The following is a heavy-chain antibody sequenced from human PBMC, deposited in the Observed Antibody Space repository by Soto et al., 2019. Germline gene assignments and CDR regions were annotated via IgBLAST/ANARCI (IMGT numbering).Heavy chain of an antibody. CDR3: ARDVWETTSMYYGLDV. D-gene: IGHD1-26*01. V-gene: IGHV3-23*01. J-gene: IGHJ6*02. CDR2: ISGNGANT. Sequence: DVQLLESGGGLVQPGGSVRLSCAASGFTFSSYAMSWVRQAPGKGLEWVSAISGNGANTSYADSVRGRFTISRDNSKNTQYLKMHSLRAEDTAVYYCARDVWETTSMYYGLDVWGLGTTVTVSS. CDR1: GFTFSSYA.